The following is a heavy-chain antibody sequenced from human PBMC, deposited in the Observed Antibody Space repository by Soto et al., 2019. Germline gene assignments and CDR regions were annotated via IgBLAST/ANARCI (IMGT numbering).Heavy chain of an antibody. CDR3: ARGAGGSDFWSGYYPDGGYYYYYGMDV. V-gene: IGHV1-2*04. CDR1: GYTFTGYY. CDR2: INPNSGGT. D-gene: IGHD3-3*01. Sequence: GASVKVSCKASGYTFTGYYMHWVRQAPGQGLEWMGWINPNSGGTNYAQKFQGWVTMTRDTSISTAYMELSRLRSDDTAVYYCARGAGGSDFWSGYYPDGGYYYYYGMDVWGQGTTVTVSS. J-gene: IGHJ6*02.